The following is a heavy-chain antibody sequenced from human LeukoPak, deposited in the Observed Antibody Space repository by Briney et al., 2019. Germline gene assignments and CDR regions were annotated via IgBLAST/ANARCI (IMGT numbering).Heavy chain of an antibody. CDR2: INHSGGT. D-gene: IGHD3-22*01. Sequence: SETLSLTCAVYDGSFSGYYWSWIRQPPGKGLEWIGEINHSGGTNFNPSLKSRVTISVDTSKNQFSLKLSSVTAADTAMYYCARYSGYYLSYFDYWGQGTLVTVSS. CDR1: DGSFSGYY. J-gene: IGHJ4*02. V-gene: IGHV4-34*01. CDR3: ARYSGYYLSYFDY.